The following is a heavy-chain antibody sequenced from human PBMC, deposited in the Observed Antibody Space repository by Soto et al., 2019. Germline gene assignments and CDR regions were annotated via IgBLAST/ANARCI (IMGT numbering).Heavy chain of an antibody. J-gene: IGHJ4*02. CDR1: GFSLSTSGVG. V-gene: IGHV2-5*02. CDR2: IFWDDDK. Sequence: QITLKESGPTLVKPTQTLTLTCTFSGFSLSTSGVGVGWIRQPPGKALEWLALIFWDDDKRYSPSLKNRLTITKDTSQNQVVLTMTNMDPVDTATYYCAHSPPYDILTGSLNYFDYWGQGTLVTVSS. CDR3: AHSPPYDILTGSLNYFDY. D-gene: IGHD3-9*01.